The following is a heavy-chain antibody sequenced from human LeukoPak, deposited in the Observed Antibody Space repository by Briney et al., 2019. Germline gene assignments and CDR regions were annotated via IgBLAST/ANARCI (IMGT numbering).Heavy chain of an antibody. CDR3: ARGLTSDKIDY. V-gene: IGHV4-30-4*01. CDR1: GGSINSGDYI. CDR2: FHHGWSP. J-gene: IGHJ4*02. Sequence: SETLSLTCTVSGGSINSGDYIWTWIRQPPGKGLEWIGRFHHGWSPSYNPSLQSRVTISADTSKNHFSLNLRSVSDADTAVYYCARGLTSDKIDYWGQGTLVTVSS. D-gene: IGHD4-17*01.